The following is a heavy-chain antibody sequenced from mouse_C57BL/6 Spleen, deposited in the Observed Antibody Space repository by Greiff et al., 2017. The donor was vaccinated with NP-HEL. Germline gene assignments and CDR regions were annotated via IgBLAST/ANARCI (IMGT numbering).Heavy chain of an antibody. Sequence: EVKLEESGGGLVQPGGSLSLSCAASGFTFTDYYMSWVRQPPGKALEWLGFIRNKANGYTTEYSASVKGRFTISRDNSQSILYLQMNALRAEDSATYYCARFDLLSMDYWGQGTSVTVSS. D-gene: IGHD2-10*01. V-gene: IGHV7-3*01. J-gene: IGHJ4*01. CDR1: GFTFTDYY. CDR2: IRNKANGYTT. CDR3: ARFDLLSMDY.